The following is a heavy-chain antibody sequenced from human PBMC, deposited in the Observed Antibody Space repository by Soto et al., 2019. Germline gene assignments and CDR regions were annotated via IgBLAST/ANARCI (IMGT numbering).Heavy chain of an antibody. V-gene: IGHV4-34*01. D-gene: IGHD2-2*01. J-gene: IGHJ5*02. Sequence: SETLSLTCAVYGGSFSGYYWSWIRQPPGKGLEWIGEINHSGSTNYNPSLKSRVTISVDTSKNQFSLKLSSVTAADTAVYYCARDLGNCSSTSCYEGCFDPWGQGTRVTVSS. CDR3: ARDLGNCSSTSCYEGCFDP. CDR1: GGSFSGYY. CDR2: INHSGST.